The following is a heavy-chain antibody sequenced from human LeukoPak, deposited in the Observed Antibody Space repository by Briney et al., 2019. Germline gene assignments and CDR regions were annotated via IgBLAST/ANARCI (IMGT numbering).Heavy chain of an antibody. J-gene: IGHJ3*02. D-gene: IGHD2-15*01. CDR2: ISAYNGNT. V-gene: IGHV1-18*01. CDR3: ATCSAGSCYPDAFDI. Sequence: ASVKVSCKASGGTFSSYAISWVRQAPGQGLEWMGWISAYNGNTNHAQMLQGRVTMTTDTTTSTAYMELSSLRSDDTAVYYCATCSAGSCYPDAFDIWGQGTMVTVSS. CDR1: GGTFSSYA.